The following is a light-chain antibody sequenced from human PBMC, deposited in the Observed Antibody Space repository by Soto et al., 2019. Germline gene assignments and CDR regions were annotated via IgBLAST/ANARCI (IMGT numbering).Light chain of an antibody. J-gene: IGLJ3*02. CDR1: SGHSSYA. CDR2: INSDGSH. CDR3: QTWGAGIQV. V-gene: IGLV4-69*01. Sequence: QLVLTQSPSASASLGASVKLTCTLSSGHSSYATAWHQQQPEKGPRYLMKINSDGSHSKGDGIPDRFSGSSSGAERYLTISSLQSEDEADYYCQTWGAGIQVFGGGTKVTVL.